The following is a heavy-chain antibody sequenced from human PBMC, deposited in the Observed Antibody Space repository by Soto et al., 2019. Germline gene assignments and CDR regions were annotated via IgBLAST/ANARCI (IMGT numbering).Heavy chain of an antibody. V-gene: IGHV4-59*08. J-gene: IGHJ2*01. CDR1: GGSISNYY. CDR3: ARRAGYCSGGSCPHWYFDL. D-gene: IGHD2-15*01. Sequence: QVQLQESGPGLVKPSETLSLTCTVSGGSISNYYWSWIRQPPGKGLEWIGYIYYSGSTNYNPSLKSRLTITVDTSKNQFSLKLSSVTAADTAVYHCARRAGYCSGGSCPHWYFDLWGRGTLVTVSS. CDR2: IYYSGST.